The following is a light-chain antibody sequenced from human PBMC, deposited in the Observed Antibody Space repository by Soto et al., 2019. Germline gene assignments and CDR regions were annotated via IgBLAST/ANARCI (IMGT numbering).Light chain of an antibody. CDR1: SSDVGSYNL. V-gene: IGLV2-23*02. Sequence: QSALTQPASVSGSPGQSITISCTGTSSDVGSYNLVSWYQQHPGKAPKLMIYEVSKRRSGVSNRCSGSKSGNTASLTIAGLQAEDEAGYYCCSYAGSSTFYVFGTGTKVTVL. CDR3: CSYAGSSTFYV. J-gene: IGLJ1*01. CDR2: EVS.